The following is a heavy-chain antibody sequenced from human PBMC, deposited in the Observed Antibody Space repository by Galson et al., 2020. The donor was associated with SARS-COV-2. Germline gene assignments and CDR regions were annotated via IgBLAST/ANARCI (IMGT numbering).Heavy chain of an antibody. CDR3: ARGPPPGIYFPFDY. CDR2: ISASGATT. CDR1: GFTFSDYD. V-gene: IGHV3-23*01. J-gene: IGHJ4*02. D-gene: IGHD3-9*01. Sequence: GESLKISCAASGFTFSDYDMIWVRQTPGPGLQWVSTISASGATTHYAEAVKGRFIISRDNSKNTLYVQLTNVGVDDTAVYFCARGPPPGIYFPFDYWGQGTPVIVSS.